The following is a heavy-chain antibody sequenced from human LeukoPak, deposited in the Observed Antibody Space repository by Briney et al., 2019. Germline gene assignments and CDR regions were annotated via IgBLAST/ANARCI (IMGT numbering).Heavy chain of an antibody. CDR2: VYYSGST. CDR1: GGSISSNSYY. CDR3: ARHLDSSGYYFDY. D-gene: IGHD3-22*01. J-gene: IGHJ4*02. Sequence: SETLSLTCTVSGGSISSNSYYWGWIRQPPGKGLEWIGSVYYSGSTYYNPSLKSRVTISVDTSKNQFSLKLSSVTAADTAVYYCARHLDSSGYYFDYWGQGTLVTVSS. V-gene: IGHV4-39*07.